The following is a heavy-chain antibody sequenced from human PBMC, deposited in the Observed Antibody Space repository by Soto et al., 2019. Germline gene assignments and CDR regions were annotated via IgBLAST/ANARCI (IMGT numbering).Heavy chain of an antibody. Sequence: QITLKESGPTLLKPTQTLALTCSFSGFSLKTRGAGVGWIRQPPGRALEWLAVIYWDDDKRYSPSLKSRLTIDSDDTKNQVVLTMSNMDPVDTATYYCAHRTITFGAIIGDDAFDVWGQGTMVIVSS. D-gene: IGHD3-16*02. CDR3: AHRTITFGAIIGDDAFDV. J-gene: IGHJ3*01. CDR2: IYWDDDK. CDR1: GFSLKTRGAG. V-gene: IGHV2-5*02.